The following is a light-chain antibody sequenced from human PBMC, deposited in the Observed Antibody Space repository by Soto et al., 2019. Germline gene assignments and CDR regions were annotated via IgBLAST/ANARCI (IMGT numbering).Light chain of an antibody. CDR1: TANIGRNS. V-gene: IGLV1-44*01. J-gene: IGLJ3*02. Sequence: QLVLSQPPSASGTPGQRVTISCSGVTANIGRNSVSWFQHLPGTAPKLLVYSDYHRPSGVADRFSGSKSGTSASLAISGLQSEDEADYYCASWDEGLNGWVFGGGTKVTVL. CDR2: SDY. CDR3: ASWDEGLNGWV.